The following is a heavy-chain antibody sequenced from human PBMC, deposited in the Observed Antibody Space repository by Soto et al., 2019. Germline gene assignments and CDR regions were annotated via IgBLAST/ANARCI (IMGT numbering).Heavy chain of an antibody. V-gene: IGHV1-18*01. CDR2: ISAYNGNT. D-gene: IGHD4-4*01. CDR1: GYTFTSYG. Sequence: ASVKVSCKASGYTFTSYGISWVRQAPGQGLEWMGWISAYNGNTNYAQKLQGRVTMTTDTSTSTAYMELRSLRSDDTAVYYCARRSSSGQQYYYYYYGMDVWGQGTTVTVSS. CDR3: ARRSSSGQQYYYYYYGMDV. J-gene: IGHJ6*02.